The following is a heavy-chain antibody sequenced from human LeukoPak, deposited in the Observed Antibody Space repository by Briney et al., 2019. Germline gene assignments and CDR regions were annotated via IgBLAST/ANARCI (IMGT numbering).Heavy chain of an antibody. J-gene: IGHJ5*02. CDR2: FDPEDGET. CDR1: GYNLVALS. Sequence: ASVKVSCKVSGYNLVALSIHWVRQAPGKGLEWMGGFDPEDGETIYAQKFQGRVTMTEGTSTDTAYMELSRLRSEDTAVYYCAAGPRYYYGSGARRAGWFDPWGQGTLVTVSS. D-gene: IGHD3-10*01. V-gene: IGHV1-24*01. CDR3: AAGPRYYYGSGARRAGWFDP.